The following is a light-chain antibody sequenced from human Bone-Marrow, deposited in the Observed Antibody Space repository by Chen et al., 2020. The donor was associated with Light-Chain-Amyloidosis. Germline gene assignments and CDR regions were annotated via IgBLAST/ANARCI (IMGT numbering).Light chain of an antibody. CDR3: QQYNSYAS. Sequence: DIQMTQSPSNLSASVGDRVTITCRASQTVTDWLAWYQQKPGKVPKLLIYKVSTLESGVPSRFSGSGSGTEFYLTISSLQPDDFATYYCQQYNSYASFGQGTKLEI. CDR1: QTVTDW. V-gene: IGKV1-5*03. J-gene: IGKJ2*03. CDR2: KVS.